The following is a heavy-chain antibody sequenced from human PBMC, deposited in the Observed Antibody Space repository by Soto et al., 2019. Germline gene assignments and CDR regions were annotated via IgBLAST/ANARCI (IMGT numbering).Heavy chain of an antibody. CDR3: AKGAGYFDWLSPEYYCYYMDV. Sequence: EVQLLESGGGLVQPGGSLRLSCAASGFTFSSYAMSWVRQAPGKGLEWVSAISGSGGSTYYADSVKGRFTISRDNSKNTLYLQINSRRAEDTSVYYCAKGAGYFDWLSPEYYCYYMDVWGKGATVTVTS. D-gene: IGHD3-9*01. V-gene: IGHV3-23*01. J-gene: IGHJ6*03. CDR1: GFTFSSYA. CDR2: ISGSGGST.